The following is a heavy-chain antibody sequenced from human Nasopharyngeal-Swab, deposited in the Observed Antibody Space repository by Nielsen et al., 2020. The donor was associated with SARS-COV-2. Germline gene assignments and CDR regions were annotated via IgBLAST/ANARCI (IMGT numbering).Heavy chain of an antibody. CDR2: IKHRRST. D-gene: IGHD6-6*01. V-gene: IGHV4-34*01. J-gene: IGHJ5*02. CDR1: GGSFSTYC. CDR3: AGVPSSSMSYWFDP. Sequence: SETLSLTCAVYGGSFSTYCWSWIRQPPGKGLEWIGEIKHRRSTNYNPSLKSRVTISVDTSKNQFSLKLSSVTAADTAVYYCAGVPSSSMSYWFDPWGQGTLVTVSS.